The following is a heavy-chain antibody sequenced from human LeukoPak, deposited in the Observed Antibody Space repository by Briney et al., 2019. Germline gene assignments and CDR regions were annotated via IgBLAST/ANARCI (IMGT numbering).Heavy chain of an antibody. J-gene: IGHJ5*02. CDR3: EGRDSYGSISWFDP. D-gene: IGHD5-18*01. Sequence: GESLKISCKGSGYSFTSYWIGWVRQMPGKGLEWMGIIYPGDSDTRYSPSFQGQVTISADKSISTAYLQWSSLKASDTAMYSSEGRDSYGSISWFDPWGQGTLVTVSS. CDR1: GYSFTSYW. V-gene: IGHV5-51*03. CDR2: IYPGDSDT.